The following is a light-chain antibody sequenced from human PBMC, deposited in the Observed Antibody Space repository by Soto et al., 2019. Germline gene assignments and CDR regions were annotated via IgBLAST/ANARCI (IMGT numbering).Light chain of an antibody. J-gene: IGLJ1*01. CDR2: EVS. CDR3: SLYISASTYV. Sequence: QSVLTQPPSVSGSPGQTVTISCTGTSSDVGSYNRVSWYQQPPGTAPKLMIYEVSNRPSGVPDRFSGSKSGNTASLTISGLQAEDEADYYYSLYISASTYVFGSGTKAAGL. V-gene: IGLV2-18*01. CDR1: SSDVGSYNR.